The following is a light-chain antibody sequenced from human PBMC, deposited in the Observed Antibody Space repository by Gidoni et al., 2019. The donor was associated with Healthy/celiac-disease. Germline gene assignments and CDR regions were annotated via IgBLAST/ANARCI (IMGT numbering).Light chain of an antibody. CDR3: GTWDSSLSAGV. J-gene: IGLJ2*01. CDR1: SSNIGNNY. CDR2: DNN. Sequence: QSVLTQPPSVSAAPGQKVTISCSGSSSNIGNNYVSWYQQLPGTAPKPLIYDNNKRPSGIRDRFSGSKSGTSATLGITGLQTGDEADYYCGTWDSSLSAGVFGGGTKLTVL. V-gene: IGLV1-51*01.